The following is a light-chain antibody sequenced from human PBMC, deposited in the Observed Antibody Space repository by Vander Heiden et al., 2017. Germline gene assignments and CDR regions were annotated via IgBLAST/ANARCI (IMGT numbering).Light chain of an antibody. V-gene: IGKV2-30*01. CDR1: DGNTY. CDR3: MQNTHWPRT. J-gene: IGKJ1*01. Sequence: DVVMTQSPLSLPVTLGQPASISSDGNTYLNWFQQRPGQSPRRLISGVSNRDSGVPDRFSGSGSGTDFTLKISRVEAEDVGIYYCMQNTHWPRTFGQGTKVETK. CDR2: GVS.